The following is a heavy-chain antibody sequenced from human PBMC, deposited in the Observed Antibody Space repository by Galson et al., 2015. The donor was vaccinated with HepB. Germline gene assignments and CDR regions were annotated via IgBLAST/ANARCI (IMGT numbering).Heavy chain of an antibody. CDR3: ARIVVAGTIRYYYGMDV. CDR1: GFSLSTSGMC. V-gene: IGHV2-70*11. D-gene: IGHD6-19*01. Sequence: PALVKPTQTLTLTCTFSGFSLSTSGMCVSWIRQPPGKALEWLARIDWDDDKYYSTSLKTRLTISKDTSKNQVVLTMTNMDPVDTATYYCARIVVAGTIRYYYGMDVWGQGTTVTVSS. CDR2: IDWDDDK. J-gene: IGHJ6*02.